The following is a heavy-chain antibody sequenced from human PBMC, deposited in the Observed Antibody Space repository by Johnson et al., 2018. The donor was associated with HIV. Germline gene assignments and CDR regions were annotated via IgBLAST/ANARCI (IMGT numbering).Heavy chain of an antibody. J-gene: IGHJ3*02. CDR2: IWYDGSNK. V-gene: IGHV3-30*04. Sequence: QVQLVESGGGVVQPGRSLRLSCAASGFTFSSYAMHWVRQAPGKGLEWVAVIWYDGSNKYYADSVKGRFTISRDNSKNTLYLQMNSLRAEDTAVYYCARERNMIVVDEDAFDIWGQGTMVTVSS. CDR1: GFTFSSYA. D-gene: IGHD3-22*01. CDR3: ARERNMIVVDEDAFDI.